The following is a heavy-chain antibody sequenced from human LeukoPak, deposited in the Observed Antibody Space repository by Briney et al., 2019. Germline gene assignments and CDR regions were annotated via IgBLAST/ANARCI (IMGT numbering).Heavy chain of an antibody. Sequence: ASVTVSCTASGGTFSSYAISWVRQAPGQGLEWMGGIIPIFGTANYAQKFQGRVTITADESTSTAYMELSSLRSEDTAVYYCARFGYYGSGSIDYWGQGTLVTVSS. CDR2: IIPIFGTA. CDR3: ARFGYYGSGSIDY. V-gene: IGHV1-69*13. J-gene: IGHJ4*02. D-gene: IGHD3-10*01. CDR1: GGTFSSYA.